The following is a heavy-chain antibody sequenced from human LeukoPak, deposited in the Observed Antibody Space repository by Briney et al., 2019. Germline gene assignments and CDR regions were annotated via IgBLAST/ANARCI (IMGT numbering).Heavy chain of an antibody. D-gene: IGHD5-18*01. CDR3: ARAFRGYSYGSFDY. Sequence: PSETLSLTCSVSGDSISSYYWSWIRQSPGKGLEWIGYIYSSGSTNYNPSLNSRVTISVDMSKNQFSLKLSPVTAADTAVYYCARAFRGYSYGSFDYWGQGTLVTVSS. J-gene: IGHJ4*02. V-gene: IGHV4-59*13. CDR1: GDSISSYY. CDR2: IYSSGST.